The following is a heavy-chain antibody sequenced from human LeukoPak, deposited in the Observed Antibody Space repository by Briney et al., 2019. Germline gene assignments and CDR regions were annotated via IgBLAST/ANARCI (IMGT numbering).Heavy chain of an antibody. V-gene: IGHV3-7*03. Sequence: PGGSLRLSCAASGFTFSSYWMSWVRQAPGKGREWVANIKQDGREKYYVDSVKGRFTISRDNAKNSLYLQMNSLRAEDTAVYYCARDEDDGDYAPWDYWGQGTLVTVSS. J-gene: IGHJ4*02. CDR3: ARDEDDGDYAPWDY. D-gene: IGHD4-17*01. CDR2: IKQDGREK. CDR1: GFTFSSYW.